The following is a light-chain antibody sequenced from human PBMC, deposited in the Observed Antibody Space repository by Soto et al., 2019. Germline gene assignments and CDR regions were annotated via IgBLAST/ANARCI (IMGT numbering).Light chain of an antibody. V-gene: IGKV3-15*01. Sequence: EIVLTQSPGTLSLSPGERATLSCRASQSVSNNYLAWYQQKPGQAPRLLIYGASTRATGIPARFSGSGSGTEFTLTISSLQSEDFAVYYCQQYNNRPPLFGQGTKVDNK. CDR2: GAS. CDR3: QQYNNRPPL. J-gene: IGKJ1*01. CDR1: QSVSNN.